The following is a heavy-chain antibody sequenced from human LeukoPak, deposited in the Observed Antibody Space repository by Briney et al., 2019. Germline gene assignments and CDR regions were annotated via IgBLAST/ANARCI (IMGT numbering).Heavy chain of an antibody. J-gene: IGHJ6*02. CDR3: ARDCRIAAAGTRIYHYYGMDV. CDR1: GCSISSYY. Sequence: SETLSLTCTVSGCSISSYYWSWIRQPPGKGLEWIGYIYYSGSTNYNPSLKSRVTISVDTSKNQFSLKLSSVTAADTAVYYCARDCRIAAAGTRIYHYYGMDVWGQGTTVTVSS. D-gene: IGHD6-13*01. CDR2: IYYSGST. V-gene: IGHV4-59*01.